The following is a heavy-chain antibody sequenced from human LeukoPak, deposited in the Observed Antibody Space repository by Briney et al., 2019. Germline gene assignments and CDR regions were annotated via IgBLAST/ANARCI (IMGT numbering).Heavy chain of an antibody. V-gene: IGHV4-59*08. CDR3: ARVTRYGSGSYYYDAFDI. CDR1: GGSISSYY. Sequence: SETLSLTCTVSGGSISSYYWSWIRQPPGKGLEWIGYIYYSGSTNYNPSLKSRVTISVDTSKNQFSLKLSPVTAADTAVYYCARVTRYGSGSYYYDAFDIWGQGTMVTVSS. J-gene: IGHJ3*02. D-gene: IGHD3-10*01. CDR2: IYYSGST.